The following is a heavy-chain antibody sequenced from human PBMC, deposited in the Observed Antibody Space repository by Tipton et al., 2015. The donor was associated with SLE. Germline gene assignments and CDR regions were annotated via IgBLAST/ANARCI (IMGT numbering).Heavy chain of an antibody. V-gene: IGHV4-59*11. Sequence: TLSLTCTVSGGSISSHYWSWIRQPPGKGLEWIGYIYYSGSTNYSPSLKSRVTISVDTSKNQFSLKLNSVTAADTAVYYCARSAGYSSSWAHFDYWGQGTLVTVSS. CDR2: IYYSGST. CDR1: GGSISSHY. CDR3: ARSAGYSSSWAHFDY. D-gene: IGHD6-13*01. J-gene: IGHJ4*02.